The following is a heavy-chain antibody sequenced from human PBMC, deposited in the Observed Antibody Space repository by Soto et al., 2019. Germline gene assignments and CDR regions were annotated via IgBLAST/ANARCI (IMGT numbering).Heavy chain of an antibody. J-gene: IGHJ6*02. V-gene: IGHV1-69*06. Sequence: QVQLVQSGAEVKKPGSSVKVSCKASGGTFSSYAISWVRQAPGQGLEWMGGIIPIFGTANYAQKFQGRVTITADKSTSTAYMELSSLRSEDTAVYYCARGPYSGSYQPYYYYGMDVWGQGTTVTVSS. CDR2: IIPIFGTA. D-gene: IGHD1-26*01. CDR3: ARGPYSGSYQPYYYYGMDV. CDR1: GGTFSSYA.